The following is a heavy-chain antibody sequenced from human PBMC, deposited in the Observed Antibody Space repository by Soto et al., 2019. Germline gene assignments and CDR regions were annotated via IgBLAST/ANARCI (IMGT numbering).Heavy chain of an antibody. CDR3: AKEATISGYFDY. V-gene: IGHV3-23*01. CDR1: VFTFSSYA. Sequence: WWSLRLSCSASVFTFSSYAMSWVRQAPGKGLEWVSAISGSGGSTYYADSVKGRFTISRDNSKNTLYLQMNSLRAEDTAVYYCAKEATISGYFDYWGQGTLVTVSS. D-gene: IGHD5-12*01. CDR2: ISGSGGST. J-gene: IGHJ4*02.